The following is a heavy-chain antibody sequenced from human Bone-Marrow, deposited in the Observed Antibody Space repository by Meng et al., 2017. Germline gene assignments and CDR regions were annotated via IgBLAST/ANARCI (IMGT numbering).Heavy chain of an antibody. CDR3: AREEIIAMLTSGLDP. D-gene: IGHD5-18*01. J-gene: IGHJ5*02. Sequence: GESLKISWAASGFTFSSYPMHWVRQAPGKGLEWVAIISYDGSDEYYAGSVKGRFTISRDNSKNTLYLQMNSLRAEDTAVYFCAREEIIAMLTSGLDPWGQGTLVTVSS. CDR1: GFTFSSYP. V-gene: IGHV3-30*01. CDR2: ISYDGSDE.